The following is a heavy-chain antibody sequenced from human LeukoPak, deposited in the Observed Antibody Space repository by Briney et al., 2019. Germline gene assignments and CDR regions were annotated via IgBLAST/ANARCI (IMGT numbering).Heavy chain of an antibody. CDR2: ISYGGSNK. CDR1: GFTFSSYA. Sequence: PGGSLRLSCAASGFTFSSYAMHWVRQAPGKGLEWVAVISYGGSNKYYADSVKGRFTISRDNSKNTLYLQMNSLRAEDTAVYYCARENAGYDAFDIWGQGTMVTVSS. CDR3: ARENAGYDAFDI. J-gene: IGHJ3*02. V-gene: IGHV3-30*04. D-gene: IGHD5-12*01.